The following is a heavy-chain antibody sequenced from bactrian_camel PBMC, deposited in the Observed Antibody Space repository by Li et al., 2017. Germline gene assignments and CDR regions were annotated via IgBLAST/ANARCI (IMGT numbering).Heavy chain of an antibody. V-gene: IGHV3S35*01. Sequence: VQPGGSLRLSCVVSGGKFSSNPMSWLRQAPGKGIEWISYITSGGENTYYADSVKGRFTISQDNSKNTVYLQMNTLKPEDTAMYYCAADETPRTTYALALVVIWYNYVGQGTQVTVS. J-gene: IGHJ4*01. D-gene: IGHD1*01. CDR1: GGKFSSNP. CDR3: AADETPRTTYALALVVIWYNY. CDR2: ITSGGENT.